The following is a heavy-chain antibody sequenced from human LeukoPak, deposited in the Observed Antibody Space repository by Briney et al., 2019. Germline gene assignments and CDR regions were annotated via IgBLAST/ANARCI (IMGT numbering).Heavy chain of an antibody. CDR1: GGSISSSNW. CDR2: IYHSGST. D-gene: IGHD4-17*01. J-gene: IGHJ6*02. V-gene: IGHV4-4*02. CDR3: ARDRPQQDGAYYYYGMDV. Sequence: SGTLSLTCVVSGGSISSSNWWSWVRPPPGKGLEWIGEIYHSGSTNYNPSLKSRVTISVDKSKNQFSLKLSSVTAADTAVYYCARDRPQQDGAYYYYGMDVWGQGTTVTVSS.